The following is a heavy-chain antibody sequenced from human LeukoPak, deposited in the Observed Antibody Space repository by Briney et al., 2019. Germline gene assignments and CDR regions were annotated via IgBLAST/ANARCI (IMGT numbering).Heavy chain of an antibody. Sequence: GASVKVSCKASGYTFTGYYMHWVRQAPGQGLEWMGWINPNRGGTNYAQKFQGWVTMTRDTSISTAYMELSRLRSDDTAVYYCARDTVEYSSSSLGGPGEFNDDYWGQGTLVTVSS. CDR1: GYTFTGYY. CDR3: ARDTVEYSSSSLGGPGEFNDDY. CDR2: INPNRGGT. V-gene: IGHV1-2*04. D-gene: IGHD6-6*01. J-gene: IGHJ4*02.